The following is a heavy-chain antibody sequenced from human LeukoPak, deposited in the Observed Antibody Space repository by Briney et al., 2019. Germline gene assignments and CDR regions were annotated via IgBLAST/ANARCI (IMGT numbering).Heavy chain of an antibody. J-gene: IGHJ6*02. CDR3: ARHVRVGATGYYYYGMDV. V-gene: IGHV4-59*08. D-gene: IGHD1-26*01. Sequence: SETLSLTCTVSGGSISSHYWSWIRQPPGKGLEWIGYIYYSGSTNYNPSLKSRVTISVDTSKNQFSLKLSSVTAADTAVYYCARHVRVGATGYYYYGMDVWGQGTTVTVSS. CDR2: IYYSGST. CDR1: GGSISSHY.